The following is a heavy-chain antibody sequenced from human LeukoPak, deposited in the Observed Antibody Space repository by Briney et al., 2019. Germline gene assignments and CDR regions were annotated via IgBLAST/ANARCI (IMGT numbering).Heavy chain of an antibody. CDR2: ISYDGSNK. CDR3: AKSQRGYYPRRTYYFYMDV. Sequence: GRSLRLSCAASGFTFSSYAMHWVRQAPGKGLEWVAVISYDGSNKYYADSVKGRFTIARDNYKQTLYLQLISLRAEDTDVYYSAKSQRGYYPRRTYYFYMDVWGKGTTVTVSS. J-gene: IGHJ6*03. V-gene: IGHV3-30*04. CDR1: GFTFSSYA. D-gene: IGHD1-26*01.